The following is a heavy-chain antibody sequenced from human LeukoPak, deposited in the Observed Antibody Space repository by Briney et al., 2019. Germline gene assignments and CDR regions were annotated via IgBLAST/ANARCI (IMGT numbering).Heavy chain of an antibody. CDR3: ARGEAATYYFDY. Sequence: GASVKVSCKASGYSFTSYGFNWVRQAPGQGLEWMGGIIPIFGTANYAQKFQGRVTITTDESTSTAYMELSSLRSEDTAVYYCARGEAATYYFDYWGQGTLVTVSS. CDR2: IIPIFGTA. D-gene: IGHD6-13*01. CDR1: GYSFTSYG. J-gene: IGHJ4*02. V-gene: IGHV1-69*05.